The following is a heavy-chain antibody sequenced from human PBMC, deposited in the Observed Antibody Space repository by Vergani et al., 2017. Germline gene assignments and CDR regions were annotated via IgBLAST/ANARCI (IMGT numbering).Heavy chain of an antibody. V-gene: IGHV1-8*01. Sequence: QVQLVQSGAEVKKPGASVKVSCKASGYTFTSYDINWVRQATGQGLEWMGWMNPNSGNTGYAQKFQGRVTMTRNTSISTAYMELSSLRSEDTAVYYCASLGPTGEYCSVGSCYWHYGMDVWGQGTTVTVSS. CDR1: GYTFTSYD. CDR2: MNPNSGNT. J-gene: IGHJ6*02. D-gene: IGHD2-15*01. CDR3: ASLGPTGEYCSVGSCYWHYGMDV.